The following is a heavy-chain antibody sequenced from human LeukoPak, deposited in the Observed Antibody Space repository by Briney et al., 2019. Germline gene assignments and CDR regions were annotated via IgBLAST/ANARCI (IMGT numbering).Heavy chain of an antibody. CDR2: IYYTGST. Sequence: PSETLSLNCTVSGGSISSGGYYWSWIRQHPGKGLEWIGNIYYTGSTYYNPSLKSRVTISVDTSKNQFSLKLSSVTAADTAVYYCARRAYDFWSGYYYYYYMDVWGKGTTVTVSS. D-gene: IGHD3-3*01. CDR3: ARRAYDFWSGYYYYYYMDV. J-gene: IGHJ6*03. CDR1: GGSISSGGYY. V-gene: IGHV4-31*03.